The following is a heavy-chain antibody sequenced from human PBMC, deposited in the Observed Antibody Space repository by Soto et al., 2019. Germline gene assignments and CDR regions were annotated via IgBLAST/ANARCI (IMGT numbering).Heavy chain of an antibody. CDR2: INHSGST. CDR3: ARGWGRISDY. D-gene: IGHD7-27*01. CDR1: GGSFSGYY. J-gene: IGHJ4*02. Sequence: PSETLSLTCAVYGGSFSGYYWSWIRQPPGKGLEWIGEINHSGSTNYNPSLKSRVTISVDTSKNQFSLKLSSVTAADTAVYYCARGWGRISDYWGQGALVTVSS. V-gene: IGHV4-34*01.